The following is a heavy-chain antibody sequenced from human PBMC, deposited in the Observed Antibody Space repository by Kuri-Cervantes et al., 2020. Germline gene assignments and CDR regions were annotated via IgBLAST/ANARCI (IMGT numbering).Heavy chain of an antibody. V-gene: IGHV4-61*05. CDR3: ARCGYSYGYYYYYYYYMDV. CDR2: IYYSGST. CDR1: GGSISSSSYY. J-gene: IGHJ6*03. Sequence: SETLSLTCTVSGGSISSSSYYWGWIRQPPGKGLEWIGYIYYSGSTNYNPSLKSRVTISVDTSKNQFSLKLSSVTAADTAVYYCARCGYSYGYYYYYYYYMDVWGKGTTVTVSS. D-gene: IGHD5-18*01.